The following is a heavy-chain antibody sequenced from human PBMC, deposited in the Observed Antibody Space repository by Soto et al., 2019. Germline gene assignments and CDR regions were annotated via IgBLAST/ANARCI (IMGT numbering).Heavy chain of an antibody. Sequence: EVQLVESGGGLVQPGRSLRLSCAASGFTFDDYAMHWVRQAPGKGLEWVSGISWNSGSIGYADSVKGRFTISRDNAKNSLYLQMNSLRAEDTALYYCAKDLSGWYKIPDYWGQGTLVTVSS. CDR3: AKDLSGWYKIPDY. V-gene: IGHV3-9*01. CDR2: ISWNSGSI. CDR1: GFTFDDYA. J-gene: IGHJ4*02. D-gene: IGHD6-19*01.